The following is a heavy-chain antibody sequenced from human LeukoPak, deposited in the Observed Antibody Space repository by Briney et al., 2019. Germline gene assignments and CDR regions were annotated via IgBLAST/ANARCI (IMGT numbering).Heavy chain of an antibody. CDR3: ARRFGRKFGERFYYYYYMDV. J-gene: IGHJ6*03. D-gene: IGHD3-10*01. CDR1: GGSFSGYY. V-gene: IGHV4-34*01. CDR2: INHSGST. Sequence: SETLSLTCAVYGGSFSGYYWSWIRQPPGKGLEWIGEINHSGSTNYNPSLKSRVTISVDTSKNQFSLKLSSVTAADTAVYYCARRFGRKFGERFYYYYYMDVWGKGTTVTTSS.